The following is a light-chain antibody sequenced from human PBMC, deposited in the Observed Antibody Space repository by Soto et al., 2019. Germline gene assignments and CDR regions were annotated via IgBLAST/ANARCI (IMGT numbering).Light chain of an antibody. CDR1: SSDVGSYNL. Sequence: QPVLTQPASVSGSPGQSTSISCTGTSSDVGSYNLVSRYQQYPGKAPKLIISEVTKRPSGVSDRFSGSKSGNTASLTISGLQAEDEADYYCCSYAGGTTVFGTGTKLTVL. J-gene: IGLJ1*01. V-gene: IGLV2-23*02. CDR3: CSYAGGTTV. CDR2: EVT.